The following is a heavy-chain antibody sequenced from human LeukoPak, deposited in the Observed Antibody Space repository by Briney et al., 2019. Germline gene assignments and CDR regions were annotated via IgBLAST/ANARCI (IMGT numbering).Heavy chain of an antibody. D-gene: IGHD3-22*01. J-gene: IGHJ4*02. CDR1: GYTFTSYG. CDR2: ISAYNGNT. CDR3: ARDVGPANLYYYDSSGYYY. Sequence: ASVKVSCKASGYTFTSYGISWVRQAPGQGLEWVGWISAYNGNTNYAQKLQGRVTMTTDTSTSTAYMELRSLRSDDTAVYYCARDVGPANLYYYDSSGYYYWGQGTLVTVSS. V-gene: IGHV1-18*01.